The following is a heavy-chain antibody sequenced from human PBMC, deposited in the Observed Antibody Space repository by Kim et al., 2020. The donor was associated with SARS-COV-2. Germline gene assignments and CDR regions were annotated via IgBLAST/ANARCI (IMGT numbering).Heavy chain of an antibody. Sequence: GGSLRLSCAASGFTFSTYWMSWVRQAPGKGLEWVANIKQDGSEKYSVDSVKGRFTISRDNAKNSLYLQMNSLRAEDTAVYYCARDQKSRYFDFLTGYYVDWYFDLWGRGTLVTVSS. CDR2: IKQDGSEK. CDR3: ARDQKSRYFDFLTGYYVDWYFDL. CDR1: GFTFSTYW. V-gene: IGHV3-7*03. D-gene: IGHD3-9*01. J-gene: IGHJ2*01.